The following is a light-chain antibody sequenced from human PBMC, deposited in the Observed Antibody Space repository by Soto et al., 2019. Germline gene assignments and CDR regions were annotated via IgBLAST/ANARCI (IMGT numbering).Light chain of an antibody. CDR3: ETWDSNTRV. J-gene: IGLJ2*01. CDR1: SGHSSYI. Sequence: QSVLTQSSSPSASLGSSVKLTCTLSSGHSSYIIAWHHQQPGKAPRYLMKLEGSGSYNKGSGVPDRFSGSSSGADRYLTISNLQFEDEANYYCETWDSNTRVFGGGTKVTVL. V-gene: IGLV4-60*02. CDR2: LEGSGSY.